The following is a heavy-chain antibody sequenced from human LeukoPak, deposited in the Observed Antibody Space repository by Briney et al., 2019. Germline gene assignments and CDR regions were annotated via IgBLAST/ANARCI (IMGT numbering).Heavy chain of an antibody. Sequence: GASVKVSCKASEYTFTGYYMHWVRQAPGQGLEWMGGIIPVIGTTNYAQKFQGRVTITADKSTSTAYMELSSLRSEDTAVYYCARSAESSSWVEFDYWGQGTLVTVSS. CDR2: IIPVIGTT. CDR3: ARSAESSSWVEFDY. D-gene: IGHD6-13*01. J-gene: IGHJ4*02. CDR1: EYTFTGYY. V-gene: IGHV1-69*06.